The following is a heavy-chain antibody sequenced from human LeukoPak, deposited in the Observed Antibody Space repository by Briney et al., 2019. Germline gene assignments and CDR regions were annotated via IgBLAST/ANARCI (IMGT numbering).Heavy chain of an antibody. CDR1: GFSFSSYG. J-gene: IGHJ4*02. D-gene: IGHD5-18*01. CDR2: IWYDGTNK. Sequence: GRSLRLSCAASGFSFSSYGMHWVRQAPDKGLEWVAVIWYDGTNKYYADSVKGRFTISRDNSKNTLYLQMNSLGAEDTVVYYCARVQLGFSYSKYYFDYWGQGTLVTVSS. V-gene: IGHV3-33*01. CDR3: ARVQLGFSYSKYYFDY.